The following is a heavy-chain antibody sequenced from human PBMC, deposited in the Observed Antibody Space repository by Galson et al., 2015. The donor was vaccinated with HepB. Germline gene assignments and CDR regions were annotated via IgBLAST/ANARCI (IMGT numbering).Heavy chain of an antibody. D-gene: IGHD3-16*02. V-gene: IGHV1-58*01. CDR2: IVVGSGNT. Sequence: SVKVSCKASGFTFTSSAVQWVRQARGQRLEWTGWIVVGSGNTNYAQKFQERVTITRDMSTSTAYMELSSLRSEDTAVYYCAADGQLRLGELSLWRAFDIWGQGTMVTVSS. J-gene: IGHJ3*02. CDR3: AADGQLRLGELSLWRAFDI. CDR1: GFTFTSSA.